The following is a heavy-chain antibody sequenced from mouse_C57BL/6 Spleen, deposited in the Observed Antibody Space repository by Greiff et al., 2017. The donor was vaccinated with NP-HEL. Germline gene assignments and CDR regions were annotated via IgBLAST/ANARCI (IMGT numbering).Heavy chain of an antibody. CDR3: ARSGLRNQYFDV. Sequence: VKVVESGPELVKPGASVKISCKASGYAFSSSWMNWVKQRPGKGLEWIGRIYPGDGDTNYNGKFKGKATLTADKSSSTAYMQLSSLTSEDSAVYFCARSGLRNQYFDVWGTGTTVTVSS. CDR1: GYAFSSSW. CDR2: IYPGDGDT. V-gene: IGHV1-82*01. D-gene: IGHD1-1*01. J-gene: IGHJ1*03.